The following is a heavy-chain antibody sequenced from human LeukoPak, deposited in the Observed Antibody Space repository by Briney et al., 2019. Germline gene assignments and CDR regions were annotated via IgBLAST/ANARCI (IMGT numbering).Heavy chain of an antibody. CDR2: FDPEDGET. J-gene: IGHJ4*02. D-gene: IGHD3-10*01. CDR3: ATLGTMVRRYFEY. V-gene: IGHV1-24*01. Sequence: EASVKVSCEVSGYTLTELSMHWVRQAPGKGLEWMGGFDPEDGETIYAQKFQGRVTMTEDTSTDTAYMELSSLRSEDTAVYYCATLGTMVRRYFEYWGQGTLVTVSS. CDR1: GYTLTELS.